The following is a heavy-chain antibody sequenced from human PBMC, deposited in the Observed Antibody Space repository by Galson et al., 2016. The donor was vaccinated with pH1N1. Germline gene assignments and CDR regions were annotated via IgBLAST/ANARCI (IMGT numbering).Heavy chain of an antibody. CDR1: GGSFSDSS. J-gene: IGHJ3*02. D-gene: IGHD1-1*01. CDR3: ARGWNLDAFDI. Sequence: SETLSLTCAVYGGSFSDSSWGWIRQPPGKGLEWIGRVYTSGRTDSNPSLKSRVTMSMDTSNSQFSMILNSVTAADTAVYYCARGWNLDAFDIWGQGTMVTVSS. CDR2: VYTSGRT. V-gene: IGHV4-59*10.